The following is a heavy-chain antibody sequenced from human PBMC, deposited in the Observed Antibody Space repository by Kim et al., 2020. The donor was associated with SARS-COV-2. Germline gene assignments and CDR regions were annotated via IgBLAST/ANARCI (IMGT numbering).Heavy chain of an antibody. CDR1: GFTLSDHY. Sequence: GGSLRLSCAASGFTLSDHYMHWVRQAPRKGLEWVARIRDKSRGSTTEYAASVKGRFTISRDDSKNSVYLQMNSLDTGDTAIYYCAWGMSGGDPALGYWGRGTLVTVPS. CDR3: AWGMSGGDPALGY. J-gene: IGHJ4*02. CDR2: IRDKSRGSTT. D-gene: IGHD3-16*01. V-gene: IGHV3-72*01.